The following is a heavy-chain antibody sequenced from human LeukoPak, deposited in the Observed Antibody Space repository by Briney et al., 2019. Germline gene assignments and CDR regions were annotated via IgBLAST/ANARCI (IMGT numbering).Heavy chain of an antibody. CDR2: IRYDGSNK. CDR3: AKSDSVVPNYFDY. J-gene: IGHJ4*02. V-gene: IGHV3-30*02. D-gene: IGHD4-23*01. Sequence: GSLRLSCAASGFNFRTYGMHWVRQAPGKGLDWVAFIRYDGSNKYYADSVKGRFTISRDNSKNTLYLQMNSLRAEDTAVYYCAKSDSVVPNYFDYWGQGTLVTVSS. CDR1: GFNFRTYG.